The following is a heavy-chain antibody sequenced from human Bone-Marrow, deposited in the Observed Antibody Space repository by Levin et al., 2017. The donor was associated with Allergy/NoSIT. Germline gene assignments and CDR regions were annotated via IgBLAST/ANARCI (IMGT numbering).Heavy chain of an antibody. CDR3: AREFSGSSFDP. Sequence: GESLKISCVASGFNISNNYMNWVRQAPGKGLEWVSVLYSGGTTYYAKSVKGRFSLSRDKSKNTLYLQMNSLRVEDTAIYYCAREFSGSSFDPWGQGTLVTVSS. J-gene: IGHJ5*02. V-gene: IGHV3-53*01. D-gene: IGHD5-12*01. CDR2: LYSGGTT. CDR1: GFNISNNY.